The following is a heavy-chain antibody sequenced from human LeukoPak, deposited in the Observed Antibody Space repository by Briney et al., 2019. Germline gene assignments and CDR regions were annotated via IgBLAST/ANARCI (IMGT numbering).Heavy chain of an antibody. J-gene: IGHJ4*02. D-gene: IGHD5-12*01. CDR2: IIPIFGTA. V-gene: IGHV1-69*13. CDR1: GGTFSSYA. CDR3: ARDRVNSGYDSTGFDY. Sequence: SVKVSCKASGGTFSSYAISWVRQAPGQGLEWMGGIIPIFGTANYAQKFQGRVTITADESTSTAYMELSSLRSEDTAVYYCARDRVNSGYDSTGFDYWGQGTLVTISS.